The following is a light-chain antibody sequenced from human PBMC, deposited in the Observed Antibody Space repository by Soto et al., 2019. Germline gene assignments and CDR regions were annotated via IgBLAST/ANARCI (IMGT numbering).Light chain of an antibody. CDR3: QQYDNWPRT. CDR2: GAS. CDR1: QSASRSY. V-gene: IGKV3-15*01. J-gene: IGKJ1*01. Sequence: EIVLTPASGTQAFSPGERDNLPCTGSQSASRSYLAWYQQKPGQAPRLPIYGASTRATGIPARISGSGSGTEFTLTITSLQSEDFAVYYCQQYDNWPRTFGQGTKVDIK.